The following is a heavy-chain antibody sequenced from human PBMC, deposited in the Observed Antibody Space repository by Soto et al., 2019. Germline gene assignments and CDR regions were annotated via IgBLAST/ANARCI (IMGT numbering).Heavy chain of an antibody. V-gene: IGHV3-30*18. J-gene: IGHJ4*02. CDR1: GFTFSSYG. CDR3: AKVATAIPFDY. Sequence: PRLSCAASGFTFSSYGMHWVRQAPGKGLEWVAVISYDGSNKYYADSVKGRFTISRDNSKNTLYLQMNSLRAEDTAVYYCAKVATAIPFDYWGQGTLVTVSS. D-gene: IGHD2-2*02. CDR2: ISYDGSNK.